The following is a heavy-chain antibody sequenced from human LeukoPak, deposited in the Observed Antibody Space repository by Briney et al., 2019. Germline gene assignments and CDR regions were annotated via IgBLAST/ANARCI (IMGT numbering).Heavy chain of an antibody. V-gene: IGHV4-59*08. Sequence: PSETLSLTCTVSGGSISSYYWSWIRQPPGKGLEWIGYIYYSGSTNYNPSLKSRVTISVDTSRNQFSLKLSSVTAADTAVYYCARGGIPDYWGQGILVTVSS. CDR1: GGSISSYY. D-gene: IGHD2-21*01. CDR3: ARGGIPDY. J-gene: IGHJ4*02. CDR2: IYYSGST.